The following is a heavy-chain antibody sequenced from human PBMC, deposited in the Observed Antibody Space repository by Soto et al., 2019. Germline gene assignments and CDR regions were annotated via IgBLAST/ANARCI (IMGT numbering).Heavy chain of an antibody. Sequence: EVQLLESGGGLVQPGGSLRLSCAASGFTFSSYAMSWVRQAPGKGLEWVSAISGSGGSTYYADSVKGRFTISRDNSKNTRYLQMTSLRAEDTAVYYCAKDGYCSSTRGYDYYYYYGMDVWGQGTTVTVSS. CDR1: GFTFSSYA. D-gene: IGHD2-2*03. J-gene: IGHJ6*02. V-gene: IGHV3-23*01. CDR3: AKDGYCSSTRGYDYYYYYGMDV. CDR2: ISGSGGST.